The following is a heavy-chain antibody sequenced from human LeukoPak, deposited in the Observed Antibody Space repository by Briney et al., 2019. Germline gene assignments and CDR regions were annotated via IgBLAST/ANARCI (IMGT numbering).Heavy chain of an antibody. CDR3: ARGRRLRFFDRLSLVNHEGFDY. D-gene: IGHD3-9*01. CDR2: INAGNGNT. CDR1: GYPFSGRY. J-gene: IGHJ4*02. Sequence: GASVKVSCKSSGYPFSGRYIHWVRQAPGQRLEWMGWINAGNGNTKYSQDFQGRVTITRGTSARTAYMELSSLRYEDMAVYYCARGRRLRFFDRLSLVNHEGFDYWGQGTLVTVSS. V-gene: IGHV1-3*03.